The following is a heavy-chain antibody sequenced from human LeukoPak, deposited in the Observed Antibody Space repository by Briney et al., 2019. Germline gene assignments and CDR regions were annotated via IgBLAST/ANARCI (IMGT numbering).Heavy chain of an antibody. CDR1: GFTFSSYA. CDR3: AKGRNTMVRGVIKGFDY. J-gene: IGHJ4*02. CDR2: ISGSGGST. D-gene: IGHD3-10*01. Sequence: GGSLRLSCAASGFTFSSYAMSWVRQAPGKGLEWVSAISGSGGSTYYADSVKGRFTISRGNSKNTLYLQMNSLRAEDTAVYYCAKGRNTMVRGVIKGFDYWGQGTLVTVSS. V-gene: IGHV3-23*01.